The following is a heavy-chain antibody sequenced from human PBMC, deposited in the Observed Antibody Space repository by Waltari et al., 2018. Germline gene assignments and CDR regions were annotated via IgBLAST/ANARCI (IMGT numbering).Heavy chain of an antibody. V-gene: IGHV4-59*01. CDR3: ARGGGGDWEGFDP. Sequence: QVQLQESGPSLLKPSETLSLICTVSGGSISGFYWSWVRQPPGKGLDWIGYIYYTGSTNFNPSLKSRVTMSVDTSKNQFSLKLSSVTAADTAFYYCARGGGGDWEGFDPWGQGTLVTVSS. J-gene: IGHJ5*02. CDR1: GGSISGFY. D-gene: IGHD2-21*02. CDR2: IYYTGST.